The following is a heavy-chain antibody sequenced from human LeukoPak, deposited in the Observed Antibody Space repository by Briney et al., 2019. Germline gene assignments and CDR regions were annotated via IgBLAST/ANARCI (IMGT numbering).Heavy chain of an antibody. V-gene: IGHV4-61*02. D-gene: IGHD2-8*01. CDR1: GGSISSGSYY. CDR3: ARESLNCTNGVCYDAWFDP. Sequence: PSETLSLTCTVSGGSISSGSYYWSWIRQPAGKGLEWTGRIYTSGSTNYNPSLKSRVTISVDTSKNQFSLKLSSVTAADTAVYYCARESLNCTNGVCYDAWFDPWGQGTLVTVSS. CDR2: IYTSGST. J-gene: IGHJ5*02.